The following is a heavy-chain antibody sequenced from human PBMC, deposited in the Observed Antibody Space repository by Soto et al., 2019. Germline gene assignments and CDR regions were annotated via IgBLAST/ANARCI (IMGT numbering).Heavy chain of an antibody. CDR1: GYTFSRYG. Sequence: QGQLVQSGPEVKKPGASVKVSCKTSGYTFSRYGISWVRQAPGQGLEWMGWISGYNGDTNYAQKVQGRVTMTIDTSTYTAYMELRSLTSDDTAIYYCAKNGQRPYYYYGMDVWGQGTTVTVSS. D-gene: IGHD2-8*01. J-gene: IGHJ6*02. CDR3: AKNGQRPYYYYGMDV. CDR2: ISGYNGDT. V-gene: IGHV1-18*01.